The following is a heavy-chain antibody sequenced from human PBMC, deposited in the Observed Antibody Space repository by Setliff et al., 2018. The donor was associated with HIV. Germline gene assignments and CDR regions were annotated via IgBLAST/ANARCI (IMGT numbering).Heavy chain of an antibody. CDR3: ARSDSGWPHYQYHHADV. CDR2: IIPIFGKV. V-gene: IGHV1-69*13. Sequence: SVKVSCKASGGRFRSFGFSWIRQAPGQGLEWMGGIIPIFGKVEYAQRFQDRVKITADESTSTAYMEMSSLTSEDTAIYYCARSDSGWPHYQYHHADVWGKGATVTVS. J-gene: IGHJ6*03. D-gene: IGHD6-19*01. CDR1: GGRFRSFG.